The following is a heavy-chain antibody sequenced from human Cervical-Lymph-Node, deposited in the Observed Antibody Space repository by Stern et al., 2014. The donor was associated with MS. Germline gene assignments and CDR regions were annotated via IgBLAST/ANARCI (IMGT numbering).Heavy chain of an antibody. V-gene: IGHV3-33*01. J-gene: IGHJ4*02. CDR2: IWYDGSNK. CDR1: GFTFSSYG. D-gene: IGHD6-6*01. CDR3: ARGDSSSPLEY. Sequence: QVKLVESGGGVVKPGRSVRLSCEASGFTFSSYGMHWVRQTPGKGLEWVSVIWYDGSNKYYADSVKGRFTISRDNSENTLYLQMNSLRAEDTAVYYCARGDSSSPLEYWGQGTLVTVSS.